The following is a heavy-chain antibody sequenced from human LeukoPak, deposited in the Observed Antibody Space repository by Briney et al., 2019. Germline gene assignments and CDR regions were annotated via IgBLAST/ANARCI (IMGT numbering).Heavy chain of an antibody. CDR1: GFTFSSYS. V-gene: IGHV3-23*01. CDR3: AKDPAPKTRTTVTTVETDY. CDR2: ISGSGGST. D-gene: IGHD4-17*01. Sequence: GGSLRLSCAAAGFTFSSYSMNWVGQAPGQWLHWVSAISGSGGSTYYADSVKGRFTISRDNSKNTLYLQMNSLRAEDTAVYYCAKDPAPKTRTTVTTVETDYWGQGTLVTVSS. J-gene: IGHJ4*02.